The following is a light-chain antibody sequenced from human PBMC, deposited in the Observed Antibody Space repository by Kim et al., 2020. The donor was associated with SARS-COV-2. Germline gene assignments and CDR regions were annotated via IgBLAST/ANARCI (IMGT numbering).Light chain of an antibody. CDR2: GAS. J-gene: IGKJ2*01. Sequence: PGERATRAGRASESVSSRYVAWYQQKPGQAPRLIIYGASSRATGIPDRFRGSGSGTDFTLTISRLEPEDVAVYYCQQYGSSPYTCGQGTKLEI. CDR3: QQYGSSPYT. V-gene: IGKV3-20*01. CDR1: ESVSSRY.